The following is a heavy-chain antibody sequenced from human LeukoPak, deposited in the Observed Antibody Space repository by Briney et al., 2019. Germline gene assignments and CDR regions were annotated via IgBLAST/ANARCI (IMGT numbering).Heavy chain of an antibody. CDR3: ARERSGYYDILTGYYQTLDY. CDR2: IKQDGSEK. Sequence: GGSLRLSCAASGLTFSSYWMSWVRQAPGKGLEWVANIKQDGSEKYYVDSVKGRFTISRDNAKNSLYLQMNSLRAEDTAVYYCARERSGYYDILTGYYQTLDYWGQGTLVTVSS. CDR1: GLTFSSYW. J-gene: IGHJ4*02. D-gene: IGHD3-9*01. V-gene: IGHV3-7*01.